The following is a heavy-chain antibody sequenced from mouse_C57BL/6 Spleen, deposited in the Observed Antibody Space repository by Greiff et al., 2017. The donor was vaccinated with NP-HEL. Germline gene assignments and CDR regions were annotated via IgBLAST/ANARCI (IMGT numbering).Heavy chain of an antibody. Sequence: QVQLQQPGAELVKPGASVKMSCKASGYTFTSYWITWVKQRPGQGLEWIGDIYPGSGSTNYNEKFKSKATLTVYTSSSTAYMQLSSLTSEDSAVYYCAMEAYSNYEWFAYWGQGTLVTVSA. CDR1: GYTFTSYW. J-gene: IGHJ3*01. V-gene: IGHV1-55*01. D-gene: IGHD2-5*01. CDR3: AMEAYSNYEWFAY. CDR2: IYPGSGST.